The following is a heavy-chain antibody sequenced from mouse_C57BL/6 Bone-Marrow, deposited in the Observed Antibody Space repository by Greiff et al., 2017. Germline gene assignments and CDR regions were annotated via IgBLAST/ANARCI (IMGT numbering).Heavy chain of an antibody. CDR2: INPSSGYT. Sequence: QVQLQQSGADLAKPGASVKLSCKASGYTFTSYWMHWVKQRPGQGLEWIGYINPSSGYTKYNQKFKDKAPLTADKSSSTAYMQLGSLTYKDSAVYYCAKGWLLRGYWGQGTTLTVSS. CDR1: GYTFTSYW. J-gene: IGHJ2*01. V-gene: IGHV1-7*01. D-gene: IGHD2-3*01. CDR3: AKGWLLRGY.